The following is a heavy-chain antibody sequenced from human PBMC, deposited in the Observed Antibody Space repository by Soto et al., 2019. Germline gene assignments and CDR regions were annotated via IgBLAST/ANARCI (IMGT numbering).Heavy chain of an antibody. D-gene: IGHD5-12*01. CDR3: VSGNSGYGNFDY. V-gene: IGHV3-74*01. J-gene: IGHJ4*02. CDR1: GFTLSGYW. CDR2: ISSDGRTT. Sequence: EVQLVESGGGLVQPGGSMRLSCAASGFTLSGYWMHWVRQVPGKGLVWVSRISSDGRTTNYADSVGGRFTISRDNAKNTLYVQMNSLRAEDMAVYYCVSGNSGYGNFDYWGQGTLVTVSS.